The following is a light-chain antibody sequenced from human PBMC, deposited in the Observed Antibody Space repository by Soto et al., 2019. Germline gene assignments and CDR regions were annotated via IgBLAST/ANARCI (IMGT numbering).Light chain of an antibody. CDR1: QSIDKY. V-gene: IGKV1-39*01. J-gene: IGKJ1*01. CDR3: QQSYSIPGT. Sequence: DIQMTQSPSSLSASVGDSVTISCRASQSIDKYLNWYQHKPGRVPKLLIYGASSLQGGVSTRFSGGGGGTSFTLTITNLQREDFATYYCQQSYSIPGTFGRGTKVEI. CDR2: GAS.